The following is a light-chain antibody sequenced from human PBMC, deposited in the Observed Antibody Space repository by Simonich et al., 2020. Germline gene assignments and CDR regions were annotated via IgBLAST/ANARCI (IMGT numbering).Light chain of an antibody. V-gene: IGLV3-21*03. CDR3: QVWDSSSDHWV. CDR2: DDS. Sequence: SYVLTQPPSVSVAPGKTARITCGGNTIGSKSVHWYQQKPGQAPVLVVYDDSDRPAGIPKRFSGANSGNTATLTSSRVEAGDEADYYCQVWDSSSDHWVFGGGTKLTVL. J-gene: IGLJ3*02. CDR1: TIGSKS.